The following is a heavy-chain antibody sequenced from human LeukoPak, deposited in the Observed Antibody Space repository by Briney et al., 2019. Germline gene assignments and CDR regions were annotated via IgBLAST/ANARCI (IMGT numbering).Heavy chain of an antibody. J-gene: IGHJ4*02. CDR2: ISYSSGHI. CDR3: ARDLIVRMTDY. CDR1: GFTFTTYS. D-gene: IGHD3-22*01. Sequence: GGSLRLSCAASGFTFTTYSMNWVRQSPGKGLEWVSSISYSSGHIFYADSVKGRFTISRDNAKNSLYLQMSSLRAEGTAVYYCARDLIVRMTDYWGQGTLVTVSS. V-gene: IGHV3-21*01.